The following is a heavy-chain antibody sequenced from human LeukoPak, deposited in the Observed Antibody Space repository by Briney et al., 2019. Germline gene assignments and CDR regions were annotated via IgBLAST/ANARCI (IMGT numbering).Heavy chain of an antibody. CDR3: AKVVRGVLLTGAFDI. D-gene: IGHD3-10*01. CDR2: ISGSGGST. Sequence: PGGSLRLSCAASGFTFSSYAMSWVRQAPGKGLEWVSAISGSGGSTYYADSVTGRFTISRDNSKNTLYLQMNSLRAEDTAVYYCAKVVRGVLLTGAFDIWGQGTMVTVSS. V-gene: IGHV3-23*01. J-gene: IGHJ3*02. CDR1: GFTFSSYA.